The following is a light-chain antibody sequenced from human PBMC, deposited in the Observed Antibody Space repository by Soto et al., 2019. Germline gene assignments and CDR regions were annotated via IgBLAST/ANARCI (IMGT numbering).Light chain of an antibody. Sequence: EVVLTQSPGTLSLSPGERATLSCRASQSVDSSTLAWYQQKPGQAPRLLISGASKRATGTPDRFSGSGSGTDFTLTISRLEPDAFAVFYCQHFDDSLTFGGGTKVEIK. CDR2: GAS. V-gene: IGKV3-20*01. CDR1: QSVDSST. CDR3: QHFDDSLT. J-gene: IGKJ4*01.